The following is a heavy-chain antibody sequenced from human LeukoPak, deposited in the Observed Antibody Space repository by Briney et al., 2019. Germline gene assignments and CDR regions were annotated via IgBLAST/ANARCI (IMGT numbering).Heavy chain of an antibody. CDR1: GFTFSSYE. D-gene: IGHD6-19*01. CDR3: AGEGYSCGWYRYYMDV. Sequence: PGGSLRLSCAASGFTFSSYEMNWVRQAPGKGLEWVSYISSSGSTIYYADSVKGRFTISRDNAKNSLYLQMNSLRAEDTAVYYCAGEGYSCGWYRYYMDVWGKGTTVTVSS. V-gene: IGHV3-48*03. CDR2: ISSSGSTI. J-gene: IGHJ6*03.